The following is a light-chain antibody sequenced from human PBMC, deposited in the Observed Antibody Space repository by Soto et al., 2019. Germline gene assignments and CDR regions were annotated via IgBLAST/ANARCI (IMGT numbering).Light chain of an antibody. CDR1: SGRIASNY. J-gene: IGLJ3*02. CDR3: QSYEGSNVV. V-gene: IGLV6-57*04. CDR2: EDN. Sequence: NFMVTQPHSVSESPGKTVTISCTRSSGRIASNYVQWYQQRPGSAPTTVIYEDNHRPSGVPDRFSGSIDSSSNSASLIISGLKTEDEADYYCQSYEGSNVVFGGGTKLTVL.